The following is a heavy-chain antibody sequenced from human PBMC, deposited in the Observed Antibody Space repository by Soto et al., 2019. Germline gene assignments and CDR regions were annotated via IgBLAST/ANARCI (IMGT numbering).Heavy chain of an antibody. V-gene: IGHV3-33*01. Sequence: GGSLRLSCAASGFTFSSYGMHWVRQAPGKGLEWVAVIWYDGSNKYYADSVKGRFTISRDNSKNTLYLQMNSLRAEDTAVYYCATSRQYYDFWSGYDAFDIWGQGTMVTVSS. J-gene: IGHJ3*02. D-gene: IGHD3-3*01. CDR3: ATSRQYYDFWSGYDAFDI. CDR2: IWYDGSNK. CDR1: GFTFSSYG.